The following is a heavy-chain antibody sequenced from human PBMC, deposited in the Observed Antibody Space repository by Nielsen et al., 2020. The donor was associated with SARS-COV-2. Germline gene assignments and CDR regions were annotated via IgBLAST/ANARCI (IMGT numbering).Heavy chain of an antibody. CDR3: ARDPIAAAGTTGYYGMDV. J-gene: IGHJ6*02. Sequence: WVRQAPGQGLEWMGRIIPIFGTANYAQKFQGRVTITADESTSTAYMELSSLRSEDTAVYYCARDPIAAAGTTGYYGMDVWGQGTTVTVSS. V-gene: IGHV1-69*15. CDR2: IIPIFGTA. D-gene: IGHD6-13*01.